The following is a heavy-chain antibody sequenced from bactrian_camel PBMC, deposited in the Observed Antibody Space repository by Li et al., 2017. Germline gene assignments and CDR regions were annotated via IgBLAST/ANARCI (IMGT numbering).Heavy chain of an antibody. CDR1: GWTYSRIC. CDR2: IDSDGST. D-gene: IGHD1*01. J-gene: IGHJ4*01. V-gene: IGHV3S53*01. Sequence: HVQLVESGGGSVEAGGSLRLSCAALGWTYSRICMGWFRQAPGKRREGVAAIDSDGSTKYADSVKGRFTISKDNVKNTLDLQMDSLKPEDTAMYYCAVATDCRWSGYPTWTPAPNSLGQGTQVTVS.